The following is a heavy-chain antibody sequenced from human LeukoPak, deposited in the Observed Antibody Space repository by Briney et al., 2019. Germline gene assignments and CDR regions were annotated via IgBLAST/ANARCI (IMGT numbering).Heavy chain of an antibody. J-gene: IGHJ4*02. CDR3: ARQRGFLSAYIDV. CDR2: INYNGGT. D-gene: IGHD3-3*01. V-gene: IGHV4-34*01. CDR1: SESFSDYY. Sequence: PSETLSLTCAVYSESFSDYYWTWIRQSPGKGLEWIGEINYNGGTNYNPSLEGRLPISLDTYKSQFSLTLTSVTAADTSVYYCARQRGFLSAYIDVWGRGTPVTVSP.